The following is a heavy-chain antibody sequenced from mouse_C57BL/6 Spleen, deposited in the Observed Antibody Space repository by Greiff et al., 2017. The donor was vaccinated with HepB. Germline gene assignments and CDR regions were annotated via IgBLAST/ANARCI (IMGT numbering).Heavy chain of an antibody. J-gene: IGHJ3*01. V-gene: IGHV1-50*01. CDR2: IDPSDSYT. CDR3: ARDYGEGFAY. Sequence: QVQLKQPGAELVKPGASVKLSCKASGYTFTSYWMQWVKQRPGQGLEWIGEIDPSDSYTNYNQKFKGKATLTVDTSSSTAYMQLSSLTSEDSAVYYCARDYGEGFAYWGQGTLVTVSA. CDR1: GYTFTSYW. D-gene: IGHD1-1*01.